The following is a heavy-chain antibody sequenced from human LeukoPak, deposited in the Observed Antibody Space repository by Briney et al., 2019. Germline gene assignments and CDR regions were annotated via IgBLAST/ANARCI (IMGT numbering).Heavy chain of an antibody. CDR2: INHNGNVN. D-gene: IGHD3-16*01. CDR3: ARGGGLDV. CDR1: GFTFRNFW. V-gene: IGHV3-7*03. J-gene: IGHJ6*02. Sequence: PGGSLRLSCAASGFTFRNFWMNWARQAPGKGLEWVASINHNGNVNYYVDSVKGRFTISRDNAKNSLYLLMSNLRAEDTAVYFCARGGGLDVWGQGATVTVSS.